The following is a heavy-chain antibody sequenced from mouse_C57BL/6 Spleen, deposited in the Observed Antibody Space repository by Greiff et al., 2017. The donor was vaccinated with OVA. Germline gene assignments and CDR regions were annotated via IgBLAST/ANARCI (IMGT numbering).Heavy chain of an antibody. J-gene: IGHJ3*01. CDR3: AREGYYDYDSWFAY. Sequence: QVQLQQPGAELVKPGASVKMSCKASGYTFTSYWITWVKQRPGQGLEWIGDIYPGSGSTNYNEKFKSKATLTVDTSSSTAYMPLSSLTSEDSAVYYCAREGYYDYDSWFAYWGQGTLVTVSA. CDR2: IYPGSGST. V-gene: IGHV1-55*01. D-gene: IGHD2-4*01. CDR1: GYTFTSYW.